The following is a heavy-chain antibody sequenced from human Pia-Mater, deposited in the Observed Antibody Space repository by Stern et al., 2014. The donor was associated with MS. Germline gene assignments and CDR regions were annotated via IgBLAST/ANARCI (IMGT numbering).Heavy chain of an antibody. Sequence: QVQLQESGPGLVKPSETLSLTCTVSGGSISSYYWSWIRQPPGKGLEWIGYIYYSGSTNYNPCLKSRVTISGDTSKNQFSLKLSSVTAADTAVYYCARGRDDLPDYWGQGTLVTVSS. V-gene: IGHV4-59*01. J-gene: IGHJ4*02. CDR3: ARGRDDLPDY. CDR2: IYYSGST. D-gene: IGHD3-16*01. CDR1: GGSISSYY.